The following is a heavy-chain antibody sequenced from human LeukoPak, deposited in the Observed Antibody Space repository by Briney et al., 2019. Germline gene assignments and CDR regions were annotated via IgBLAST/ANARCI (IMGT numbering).Heavy chain of an antibody. D-gene: IGHD1-1*01. CDR1: GFTFRSYW. J-gene: IGHJ6*02. V-gene: IGHV3-7*02. CDR2: IKQDGSEK. Sequence: GGSLRLSCAASGFTFRSYWMSWVRQAPGKGLEWVANIKQDGSEKYYVGSVKGRFTISRDNAKNSLYLQMNSLRAEDTAVYYCALQRPLKGVWGQGTTVTVSS. CDR3: ALQRPLKGV.